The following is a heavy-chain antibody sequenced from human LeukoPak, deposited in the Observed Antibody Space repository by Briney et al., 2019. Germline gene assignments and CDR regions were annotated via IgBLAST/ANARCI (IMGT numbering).Heavy chain of an antibody. CDR3: ARDFSWGRELYSNYFDY. CDR2: IRYDGSNK. D-gene: IGHD1-26*01. Sequence: GGSLRLSCAASGFSFSNYDMYWVRQAPGKGLEWVTFIRYDGSNKYYADSVKGRFTISRDNSKNTLYLQMNSLRAEDTAVYYCARDFSWGRELYSNYFDYWGQGTLVTVSS. J-gene: IGHJ4*02. V-gene: IGHV3-30*02. CDR1: GFSFSNYD.